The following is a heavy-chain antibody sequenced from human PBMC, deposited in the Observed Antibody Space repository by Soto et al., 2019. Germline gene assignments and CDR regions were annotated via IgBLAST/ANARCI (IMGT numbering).Heavy chain of an antibody. CDR3: ASTVGYCSSTSCYSRYYYYGMDV. CDR2: IIPIFGTA. J-gene: IGHJ6*02. Sequence: LVKVSCKASGGTFSSYAICWVRQAPGQGLEWMGGIIPIFGTANYAQKFQGRVTITADESTSTAYMELSSLRSEDTAVYYCASTVGYCSSTSCYSRYYYYGMDVWGQGTTVTVSS. D-gene: IGHD2-2*01. CDR1: GGTFSSYA. V-gene: IGHV1-69*13.